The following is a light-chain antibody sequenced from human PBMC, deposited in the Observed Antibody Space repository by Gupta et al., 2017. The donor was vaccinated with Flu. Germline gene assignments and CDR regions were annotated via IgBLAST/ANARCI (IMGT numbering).Light chain of an antibody. CDR1: QSLLHSNGYTY. Sequence: DLVMTQSPLSLPVTPGEPASISCRSSQSLLHSNGYTYLDWYLQKPGQSPQLLIFLVSNRASGVPDRFSGSGSGTDFTLKISRVEAEDVGVYYCMQALQAPWTFGHGTKVESK. V-gene: IGKV2-28*01. J-gene: IGKJ1*01. CDR2: LVS. CDR3: MQALQAPWT.